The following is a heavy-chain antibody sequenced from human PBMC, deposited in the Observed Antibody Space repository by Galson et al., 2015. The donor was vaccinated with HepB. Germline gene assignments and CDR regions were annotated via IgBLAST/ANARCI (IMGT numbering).Heavy chain of an antibody. J-gene: IGHJ4*02. CDR1: GGTFSSYT. D-gene: IGHD3-10*01. CDR2: IIPILGIA. CDR3: ASTAMVRGVISYSDY. Sequence: SVKVSCKASGGTFSSYTISWVRQAPGQGLEWMGRIIPILGIANYAQKFQGRVTITADKSTSTAYMELSSLRSEDTAVYYCASTAMVRGVISYSDYWGQGTPVTVSS. V-gene: IGHV1-69*02.